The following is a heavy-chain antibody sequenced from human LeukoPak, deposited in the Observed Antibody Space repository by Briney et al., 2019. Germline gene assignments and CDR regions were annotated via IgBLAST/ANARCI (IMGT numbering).Heavy chain of an antibody. CDR2: VYYTGTT. V-gene: IGHV4-59*01. Sequence: PSETLSLTCTVSGGSISKYYWSWLQQSPGKELEWIAHVYYTGTTIYSPSLKSRLTVSVDPSKNQFSLNLSSVTAADTAVYYCARDAGYRSRLNYFDPWGQGTLVTVSS. CDR3: ARDAGYRSRLNYFDP. CDR1: GGSISKYY. J-gene: IGHJ5*02. D-gene: IGHD5-24*01.